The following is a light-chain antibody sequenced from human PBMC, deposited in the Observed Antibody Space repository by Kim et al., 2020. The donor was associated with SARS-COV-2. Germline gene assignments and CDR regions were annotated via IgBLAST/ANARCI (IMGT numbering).Light chain of an antibody. V-gene: IGKV3-20*01. CDR1: QSVSSSF. CDR3: QQYGSSPAT. J-gene: IGKJ1*01. CDR2: SAS. Sequence: SPGERATLSCRASQSVSSSFLAWYQQKPGQTPRLLIYSASRRPTGIPDRFSGSGSGTEFTLTISRLEPEDFAVYYCQQYGSSPATFGQGTKVDIK.